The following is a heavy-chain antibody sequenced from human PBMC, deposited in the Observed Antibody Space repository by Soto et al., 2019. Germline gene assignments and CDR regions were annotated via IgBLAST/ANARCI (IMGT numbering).Heavy chain of an antibody. CDR2: INPNSGGT. D-gene: IGHD3-3*01. Sequence: ASVKVSCKASGYIFTVYYMHWVRQAPGQGLEWMGWINPNSGGTNYAQKFQGRVTMTRDTSIRTAYMELSRLRSDDTAVYYCARTTYFDFWNSHYFDLWGRGTLVTVSS. CDR1: GYIFTVYY. J-gene: IGHJ4*02. V-gene: IGHV1-2*02. CDR3: ARTTYFDFWNSHYFDL.